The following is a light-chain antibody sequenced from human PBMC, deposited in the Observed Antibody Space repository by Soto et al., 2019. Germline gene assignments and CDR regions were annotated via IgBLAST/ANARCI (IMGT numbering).Light chain of an antibody. CDR1: QGISNH. J-gene: IGKJ4*01. CDR3: QQYHSNPVT. CDR2: AAD. V-gene: IGKV1-16*02. Sequence: DIQMTQSPSSLSVSLGDRVTNTCRASQGISNHLAWFQQKPGKAPKSLIYAADSLQSGVPSKFSGRRSGTDFTLTISSLQPEDFATYYCQQYHSNPVTFGGGTRVEI.